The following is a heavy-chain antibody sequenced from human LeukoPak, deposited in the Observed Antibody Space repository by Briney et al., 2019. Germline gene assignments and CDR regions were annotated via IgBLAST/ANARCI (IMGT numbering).Heavy chain of an antibody. V-gene: IGHV3-23*01. D-gene: IGHD2-15*01. CDR3: AKTSGGNY. J-gene: IGHJ4*02. CDR2: TSDGGGGT. Sequence: GGSLRLSCAASGFTFNNYAMSWVRQAPGKGLEWVSATSDGGGGTYYADSVKGRFTISRDNSKNTLYLQMNSLRAEDTALYYCAKTSGGNYWGQGTLVTVSS. CDR1: GFTFNNYA.